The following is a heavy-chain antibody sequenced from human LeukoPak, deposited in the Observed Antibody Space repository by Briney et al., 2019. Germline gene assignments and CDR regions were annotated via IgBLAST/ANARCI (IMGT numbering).Heavy chain of an antibody. Sequence: GGSLRLSCAASGFTFSNFGMHWVRQAPGKGLQWVSTISSGGGTTYYGDSVKGRFTISRDNSKNTLYLQMNSLRADDTAIYYCANRGTKWLPPPTDAFDVWGQGTMVTVSS. CDR2: ISSGGGTT. V-gene: IGHV3-23*01. D-gene: IGHD2-8*01. CDR1: GFTFSNFG. CDR3: ANRGTKWLPPPTDAFDV. J-gene: IGHJ3*01.